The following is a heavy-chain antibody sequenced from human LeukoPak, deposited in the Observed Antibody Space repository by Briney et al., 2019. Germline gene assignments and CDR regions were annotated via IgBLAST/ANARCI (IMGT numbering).Heavy chain of an antibody. CDR2: INPSGGST. D-gene: IGHD1-7*01. J-gene: IGHJ5*02. Sequence: ASVKVSCKASGYTFTSYGISWVRQAPGQGLEWMGIINPSGGSTSYPQKFQGRVTMTRDMSTNTVYMELSSLRSEDTAVYYCVRASYNWNYNWFDPWGQGTLVTVSS. CDR1: GYTFTSYG. CDR3: VRASYNWNYNWFDP. V-gene: IGHV1-46*01.